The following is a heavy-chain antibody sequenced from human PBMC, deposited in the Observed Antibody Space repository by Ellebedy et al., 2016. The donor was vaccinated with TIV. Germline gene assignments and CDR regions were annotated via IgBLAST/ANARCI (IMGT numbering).Heavy chain of an antibody. V-gene: IGHV3-33*01. CDR3: ARDCQCGVDLYGMDV. D-gene: IGHD2-21*01. J-gene: IGHJ6*02. CDR1: GFTLSNYG. CDR2: IWFDESNK. Sequence: PGGSLRLSCVASGFTLSNYGMHWVRQAPGKGLEWVAVIWFDESNKYYTDSVKCRFTISRDTSKNTLFLQMNSLRAEDTAVYYCARDCQCGVDLYGMDVWGQGTTVTVSS.